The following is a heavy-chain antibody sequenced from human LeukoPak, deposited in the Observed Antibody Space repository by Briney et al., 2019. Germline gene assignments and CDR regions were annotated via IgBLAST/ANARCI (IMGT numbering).Heavy chain of an antibody. V-gene: IGHV4-59*01. J-gene: IGHJ4*02. CDR2: IYYSGST. D-gene: IGHD2-21*01. CDR1: GGSISSYY. Sequence: PSETLSLTCTVSGGSISSYYWSWIRQPPGKGLEWIGYIYYSGSTNYNPSLKSRVTISVDTSKNQFSLKLSSVTAADTAVYYCARAVVSSPGDFDYWGQGTLVKVSS. CDR3: ARAVVSSPGDFDY.